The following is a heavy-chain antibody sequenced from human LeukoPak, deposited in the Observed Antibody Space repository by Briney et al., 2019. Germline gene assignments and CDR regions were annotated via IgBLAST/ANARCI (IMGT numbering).Heavy chain of an antibody. V-gene: IGHV1-2*02. CDR3: ARVRYSSSWYDRSPFAFDY. CDR2: INPNSGGT. Sequence: ASVKVSCKASGYTFTGYYMHWVRQAPGQGLEWMGWINPNSGGTNYAQKFQGRVTMTRDTSISTAYMELSRLRSDDTAVYYCARVRYSSSWYDRSPFAFDYWGQGTLVTVSS. J-gene: IGHJ4*02. D-gene: IGHD6-13*01. CDR1: GYTFTGYY.